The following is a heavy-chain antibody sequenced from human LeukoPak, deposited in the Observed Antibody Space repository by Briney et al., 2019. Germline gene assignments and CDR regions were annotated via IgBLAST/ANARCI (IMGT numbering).Heavy chain of an antibody. D-gene: IGHD1-26*01. Sequence: GGSLRLSCAASGFTFSSYSMNWVRQAPGKGLEWIAYITSDESTKSYADSVKGRFTISRDNDKNSLYLHMNSLRAEDTALYYCVRGNLGGFDPWGQGTRVTVSS. CDR2: ITSDESTK. J-gene: IGHJ5*02. V-gene: IGHV3-48*01. CDR1: GFTFSSYS. CDR3: VRGNLGGFDP.